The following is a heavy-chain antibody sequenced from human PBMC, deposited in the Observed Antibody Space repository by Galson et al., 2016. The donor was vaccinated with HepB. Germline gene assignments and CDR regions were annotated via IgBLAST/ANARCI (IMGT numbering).Heavy chain of an antibody. CDR1: GFNFGDYA. V-gene: IGHV3-49*03. CDR2: ISGKRHGGRT. D-gene: IGHD6-13*01. Sequence: SLRLSCAGSGFNFGDYAVNWFRQAPGKGLEWLGFISGKRHGGRTEYAASLQGRFTFSRDDSKSIAYLQIDSLKTEDTAFYYCTRDWGSSWLEYFDSWGQGTLVTVSS. CDR3: TRDWGSSWLEYFDS. J-gene: IGHJ4*02.